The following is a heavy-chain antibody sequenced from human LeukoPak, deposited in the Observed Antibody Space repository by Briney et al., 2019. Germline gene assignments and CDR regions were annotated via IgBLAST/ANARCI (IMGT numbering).Heavy chain of an antibody. D-gene: IGHD5-12*01. V-gene: IGHV3-30-3*01. CDR3: ARARGGYDLDY. J-gene: IGHJ4*02. CDR1: GFTFSDYA. CDR2: ISYDGSNK. Sequence: GGSLRLSCAASGFTFSDYAMYWVRQAPGKGLEWVAVISYDGSNKFYADSVKGRFTISRDNSKNTLYLQMNSLRAEDTAVYYCARARGGYDLDYWGQGTLVTVSS.